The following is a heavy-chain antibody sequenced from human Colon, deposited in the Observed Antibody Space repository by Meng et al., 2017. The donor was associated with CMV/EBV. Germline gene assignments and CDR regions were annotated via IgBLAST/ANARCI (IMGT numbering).Heavy chain of an antibody. V-gene: IGHV3-30*04. Sequence: SLKISCAASGFTFTSHAMHWIRQAPGKGLEWVALIAYDGSNKYYADSVKGRFTISRDNSKNTLYLQMDRLRAEDTAVYYCARETAVTTFFDSWGQGMLVTVSS. J-gene: IGHJ4*02. CDR3: ARETAVTTFFDS. CDR2: IAYDGSNK. CDR1: GFTFTSHA. D-gene: IGHD4-11*01.